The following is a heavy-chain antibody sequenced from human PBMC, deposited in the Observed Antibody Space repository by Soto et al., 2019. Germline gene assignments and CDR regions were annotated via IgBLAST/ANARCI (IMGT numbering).Heavy chain of an antibody. CDR3: AKDGPDDSSGYFSFDY. CDR1: GFTFRSYW. V-gene: IGHV3-7*03. CDR2: IKQDGSEK. J-gene: IGHJ4*02. D-gene: IGHD3-22*01. Sequence: PGGSLRLSCAASGFTFRSYWMSWVRQAPGKGLEWVANIKQDGSEKYHVDSVKGRFTISRDNARKSLYLQMDGLRVEDTTVYFFAKDGPDDSSGYFSFDYWGQGALVTVSS.